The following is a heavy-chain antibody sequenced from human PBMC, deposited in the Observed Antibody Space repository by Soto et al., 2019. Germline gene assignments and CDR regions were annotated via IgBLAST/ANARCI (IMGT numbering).Heavy chain of an antibody. D-gene: IGHD4-17*01. V-gene: IGHV1-69*12. Sequence: QVQLVQSGAEVKKPGSSVKVSCKASGGTFSSYAISWVRQAPGQGLEWMGGIIPIFGTANYAQKFQGRVTITADESTSTAYMELSSLRSEDTAVDYCARLSVTTEGRAYWYFDLWGRGTLVTVSS. J-gene: IGHJ2*01. CDR1: GGTFSSYA. CDR2: IIPIFGTA. CDR3: ARLSVTTEGRAYWYFDL.